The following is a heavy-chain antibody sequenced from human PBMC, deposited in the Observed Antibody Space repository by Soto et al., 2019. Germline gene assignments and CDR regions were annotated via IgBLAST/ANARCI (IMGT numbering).Heavy chain of an antibody. Sequence: ASVKVSCKASGYIFTSYYIHWVRQAPGQGLEWIGIINPSGGSTSYAQKFQGRVTMTSDTSASTVFIEVSSLRSEDTAVYYCARRYSGCDDAFDIWGQ. CDR1: GYIFTSYY. J-gene: IGHJ3*02. V-gene: IGHV1-46*01. CDR3: ARRYSGCDDAFDI. CDR2: INPSGGST. D-gene: IGHD5-12*01.